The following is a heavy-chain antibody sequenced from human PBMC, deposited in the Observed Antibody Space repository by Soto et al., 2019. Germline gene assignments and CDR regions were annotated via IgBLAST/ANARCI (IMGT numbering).Heavy chain of an antibody. J-gene: IGHJ6*03. D-gene: IGHD2-2*01. Sequence: SETLSLTCTVSGGSISSSSYYWGWIRQPPGKGLEWIGSIYYSGSTYYNPSLKSRVTISVDTSKNQFSLKLSSVTAADTAVYYCARFNRGYCSSTSCYADYYYYTDVWGKGTTVTVSS. CDR3: ARFNRGYCSSTSCYADYYYYTDV. CDR2: IYYSGST. CDR1: GGSISSSSYY. V-gene: IGHV4-39*01.